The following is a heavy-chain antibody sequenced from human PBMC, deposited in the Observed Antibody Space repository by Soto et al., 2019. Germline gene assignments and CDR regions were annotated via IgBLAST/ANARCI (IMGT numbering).Heavy chain of an antibody. D-gene: IGHD2-15*01. Sequence: GASGKVSCKASGGTFSSYAISWVRQAPGQGLEWMGGIIPIFGTANYAQKFQGRVTITADESTSTAYMELSSLRSEDTAVYYCARGSPHSRIRYFDYWGQGTLVTVSS. CDR3: ARGSPHSRIRYFDY. CDR1: GGTFSSYA. J-gene: IGHJ4*02. CDR2: IIPIFGTA. V-gene: IGHV1-69*13.